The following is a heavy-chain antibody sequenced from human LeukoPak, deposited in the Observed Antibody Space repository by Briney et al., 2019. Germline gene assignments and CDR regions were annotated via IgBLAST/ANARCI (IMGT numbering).Heavy chain of an antibody. Sequence: PGGSLRLSCVASGFIFSESGMHWVRQAPGKGLEWVSSISSSSSYIYYADSVKGRFTISRDNAKNSLYLQMNSLRAEDTAVYYCARDSNGGNRVVDYWGQGTLVTVSS. D-gene: IGHD2-15*01. CDR1: GFIFSESG. J-gene: IGHJ4*02. CDR3: ARDSNGGNRVVDY. CDR2: ISSSSSYI. V-gene: IGHV3-21*01.